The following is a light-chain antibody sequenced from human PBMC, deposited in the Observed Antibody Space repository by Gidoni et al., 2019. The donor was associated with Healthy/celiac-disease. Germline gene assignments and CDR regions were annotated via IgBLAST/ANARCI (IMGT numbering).Light chain of an antibody. CDR3: QQSHSAPYT. CDR2: AAS. J-gene: IGKJ2*01. Sequence: DIQMTQSPSSLSASVGDRVTITCRASQSISSYLNWYQQKPGKAPKLLMYAASSLQSGVPSRFSGSGSGTDCSLTISSLQPEDFATYYCQQSHSAPYTFXQXTKLEIK. CDR1: QSISSY. V-gene: IGKV1-39*01.